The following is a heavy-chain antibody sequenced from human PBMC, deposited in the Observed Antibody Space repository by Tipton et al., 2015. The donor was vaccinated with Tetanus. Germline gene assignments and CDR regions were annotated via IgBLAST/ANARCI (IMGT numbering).Heavy chain of an antibody. V-gene: IGHV4-59*01. Sequence: TLSLTCTVSGGSISSYYWSWIRQPPGKGLEWIGYIYYSGSTNYNPSLKSRVTISVDTSKNQFSLKLSSVTAAVTAVYYCARTAMVFYGMDVWGQGTTVTVSS. CDR3: ARTAMVFYGMDV. D-gene: IGHD5-18*01. J-gene: IGHJ6*02. CDR2: IYYSGST. CDR1: GGSISSYY.